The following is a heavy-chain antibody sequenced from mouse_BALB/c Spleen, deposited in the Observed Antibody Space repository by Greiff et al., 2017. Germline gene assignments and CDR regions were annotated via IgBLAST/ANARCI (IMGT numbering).Heavy chain of an antibody. Sequence: QVQLQQSGAELVKPGASVKLSCKASGYTFTSYYMYWVKQRPGQGLEWIGEINPSNGGTNFNEKFKSKATLTVDKSSSTAYMQLSSLTSEDSAVYYCTSNWNGAYGGQGSLVTVSA. CDR1: GYTFTSYY. CDR3: TSNWNGAY. J-gene: IGHJ3*01. CDR2: INPSNGGT. D-gene: IGHD4-1*02. V-gene: IGHV1S16*01.